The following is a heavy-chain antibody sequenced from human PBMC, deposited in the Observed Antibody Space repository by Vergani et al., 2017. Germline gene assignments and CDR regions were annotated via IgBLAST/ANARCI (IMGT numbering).Heavy chain of an antibody. J-gene: IGHJ4*02. CDR1: GFTFDDYA. Sequence: EVQLVESGGGLVQPGGSLRLSCAASGFTFDDYAMHWVRQAPGKGLEKVSGISWNRGSIGYADSVKGRFTISRDNAKNSLYLQMNSLIAEDTALYYCAKNALTGTLLGFDYWGQGTLVTVSS. V-gene: IGHV3-9*01. CDR2: ISWNRGSI. CDR3: AKNALTGTLLGFDY. D-gene: IGHD1-20*01.